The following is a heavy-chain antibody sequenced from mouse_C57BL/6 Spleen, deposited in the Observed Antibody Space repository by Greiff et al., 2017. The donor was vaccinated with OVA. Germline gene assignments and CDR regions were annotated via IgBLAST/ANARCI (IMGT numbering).Heavy chain of an antibody. CDR2: IYPRSGNT. D-gene: IGHD2-4*01. CDR1: GYTFTSYG. J-gene: IGHJ4*01. CDR3: ARAGYYDYEGYYAMDY. Sequence: QVQLQQSGAELARPGASVKLSCKASGYTFTSYGISWVKQRTGQGLEWIGEIYPRSGNTYYNEKFKGKATLTADKSSSTAYMELRSLTSEDSAVYFCARAGYYDYEGYYAMDYWGQGTSVTVSS. V-gene: IGHV1-81*01.